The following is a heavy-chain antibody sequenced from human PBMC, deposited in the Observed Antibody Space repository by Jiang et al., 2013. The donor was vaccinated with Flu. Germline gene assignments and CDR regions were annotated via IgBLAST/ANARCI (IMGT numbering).Heavy chain of an antibody. J-gene: IGHJ4*02. Sequence: EWVALISYDGSNKYYADSVKGRFTISRDNSNTLYLQMNSLRAEDTAVYYCAKDRYCSSTSCYVDYGDAAFDYWGQGTLVTVSP. D-gene: IGHD2-2*01. CDR2: ISYDGSNK. V-gene: IGHV3-30*18. CDR3: AKDRYCSSTSCYVDYGDAAFDY.